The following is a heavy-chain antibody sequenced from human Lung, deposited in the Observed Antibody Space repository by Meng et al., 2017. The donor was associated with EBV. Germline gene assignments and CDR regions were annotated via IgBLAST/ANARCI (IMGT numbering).Heavy chain of an antibody. D-gene: IGHD3-10*01. CDR3: ARVVMVQGLAGWIDS. CDR1: GGSISSGGYY. CDR2: IYYSGSA. Sequence: QGQLQESGPGLVKPSQTLSLTRTVSGGSISSGGYYWSWIRQHPGKGLEWIGNIYYSGSAYYNPSLKSRVTISVDTSKNHFSLKLSSVTAADTAVYYCARVVMVQGLAGWIDSWGQGTLVTVSS. V-gene: IGHV4-31*03. J-gene: IGHJ5*01.